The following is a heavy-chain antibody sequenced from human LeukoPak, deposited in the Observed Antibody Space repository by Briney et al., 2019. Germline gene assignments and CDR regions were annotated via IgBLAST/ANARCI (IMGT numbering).Heavy chain of an antibody. Sequence: SETLSLTCTVSGGSISSYYWSWIRQPPGKGLEWIGYIYYSGSTNYNPSLKSRVTISVDTSKNQFSLKLSSVTAADTAVYYCASIVEMASDAFDIWGQGTMVTVSS. V-gene: IGHV4-59*01. CDR1: GGSISSYY. D-gene: IGHD5-24*01. CDR2: IYYSGST. J-gene: IGHJ3*02. CDR3: ASIVEMASDAFDI.